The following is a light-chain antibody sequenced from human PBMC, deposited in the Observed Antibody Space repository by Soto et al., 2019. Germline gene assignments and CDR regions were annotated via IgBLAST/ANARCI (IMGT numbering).Light chain of an antibody. V-gene: IGKV1-5*01. CDR3: QQYDYSRT. Sequence: DIQLTQSPSTLSASVGDSVTITCRASQNVSTSLAWYQHKPGEAPKLLMFDVSNLESGVPSRFSGSGSGTEFTLSISSLHSDDFATYYCQQYDYSRTFXQGTKVDIK. CDR2: DVS. J-gene: IGKJ1*01. CDR1: QNVSTS.